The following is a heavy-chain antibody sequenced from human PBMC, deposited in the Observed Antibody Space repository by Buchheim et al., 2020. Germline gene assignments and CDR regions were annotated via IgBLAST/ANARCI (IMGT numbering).Heavy chain of an antibody. J-gene: IGHJ4*02. Sequence: QVQLQESGPGLVKPSETLSLTCTVSGGSISSYCWSWIRQPPGKGLEWIGCIYYSGSTNYNPSLKSRVTLSVDTSNNQFSLKLSSVTAADTAVYYCGRHETGTTLDYWGQGTL. CDR2: IYYSGST. V-gene: IGHV4-59*08. CDR3: GRHETGTTLDY. D-gene: IGHD1-1*01. CDR1: GGSISSYC.